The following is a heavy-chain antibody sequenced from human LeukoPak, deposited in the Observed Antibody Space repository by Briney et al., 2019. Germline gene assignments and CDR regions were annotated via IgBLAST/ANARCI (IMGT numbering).Heavy chain of an antibody. Sequence: SVKVSCKASGGTFSSYAISWVRQAPGQELEWMGGIIPIFGTANYAQKFQGRVTITADKSTSTAYMELSSLRSEDTAVYYCARKYYYGSGSLDYWGQGTLVTVSS. D-gene: IGHD3-10*01. J-gene: IGHJ4*02. CDR2: IIPIFGTA. CDR1: GGTFSSYA. V-gene: IGHV1-69*06. CDR3: ARKYYYGSGSLDY.